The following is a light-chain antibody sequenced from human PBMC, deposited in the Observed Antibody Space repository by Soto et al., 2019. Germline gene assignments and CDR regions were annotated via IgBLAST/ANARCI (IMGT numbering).Light chain of an antibody. V-gene: IGLV2-14*01. J-gene: IGLJ1*01. Sequence: QSALTQPASVSGSPGQSITVSCTGTSSDVGGYNYVSWYQQHPGEAPKLIIYKDSHRPSGISNRFSGSKSGNTASLTISGLQTDDEADYYCSSYTTTSTLCVFGTGTKLTVL. CDR1: SSDVGGYNY. CDR2: KDS. CDR3: SSYTTTSTLCV.